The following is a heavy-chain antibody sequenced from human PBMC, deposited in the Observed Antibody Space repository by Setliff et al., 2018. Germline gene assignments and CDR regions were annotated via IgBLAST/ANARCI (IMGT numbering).Heavy chain of an antibody. V-gene: IGHV5-51*01. Sequence: ESLKISCKGSGFTFTNYWIGWVRQMPGKGLEWMGVIYPGDSDTRYSPSFQGQVTLSADTSIATAYLQWRSLKATDTAIYYCVRDAATGIDYWGQGTLVTVSS. J-gene: IGHJ4*02. CDR1: GFTFTNYW. CDR3: VRDAATGIDY. CDR2: IYPGDSDT. D-gene: IGHD2-8*02.